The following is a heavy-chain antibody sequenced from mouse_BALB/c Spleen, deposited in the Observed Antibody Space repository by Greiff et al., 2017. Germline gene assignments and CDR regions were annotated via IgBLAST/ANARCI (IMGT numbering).Heavy chain of an antibody. D-gene: IGHD1-1*01. Sequence: EVMLVESGGGLVKPGGSLKLSCAASGFTFSSYAMSWVRQTPEKRLEWVASISSGGSTYYPDSVKGRFTISRDNARNILYLQMSSLRSEDTAMYYCARAIYYYGSSPYYYAMDYWGQGTSVTVSS. V-gene: IGHV5-6-5*01. CDR1: GFTFSSYA. CDR3: ARAIYYYGSSPYYYAMDY. J-gene: IGHJ4*01. CDR2: ISSGGST.